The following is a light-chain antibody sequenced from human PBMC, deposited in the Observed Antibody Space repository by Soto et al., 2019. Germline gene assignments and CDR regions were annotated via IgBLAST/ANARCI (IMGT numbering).Light chain of an antibody. CDR1: SSDSGTYNF. CDR3: CSYAGTTTV. CDR2: EAT. V-gene: IGLV2-23*01. Sequence: QSVLTQPRSVSGSPGQSITISCTRASSDSGTYNFFAWYQQHPGEAPKLIIYEATQRPSGVSNRFSGSKSGNTASLTISGLQADDEADYYCCSYAGTTTVFGGGTQLTVL. J-gene: IGLJ2*01.